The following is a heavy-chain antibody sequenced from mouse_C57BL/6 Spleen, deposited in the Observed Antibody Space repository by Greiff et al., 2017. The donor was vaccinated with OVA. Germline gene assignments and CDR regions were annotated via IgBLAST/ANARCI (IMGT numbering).Heavy chain of an antibody. CDR2: ISSGSSTI. CDR3: ARRSDYGTLYAMDY. V-gene: IGHV5-17*01. CDR1: GFTFSDYG. D-gene: IGHD1-1*01. J-gene: IGHJ4*01. Sequence: EVKLQESGGGLVKPGGSLKLSCAASGFTFSDYGMHWVRQAPEKGLEWVAYISSGSSTIYYADTVKGRFTISRDNAKNTLFLQMTSLRSEDTAMYYCARRSDYGTLYAMDYWGQGTSVTVSS.